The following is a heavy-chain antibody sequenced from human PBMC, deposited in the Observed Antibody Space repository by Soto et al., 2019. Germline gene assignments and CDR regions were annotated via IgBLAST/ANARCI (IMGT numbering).Heavy chain of an antibody. CDR2: IYYIGST. D-gene: IGHD1-20*01. CDR1: GGSISSSSYY. J-gene: IGHJ5*02. CDR3: ARQEITGRFFHNWFDP. V-gene: IGHV4-39*01. Sequence: PSETLSLTCSVSGGSISSSSYYWAWIRQPPGKGLEWIGSIYYIGSTYYNPSLKSRVTISVDTSTNQFSLKLSSVTAEDTHVYYCARQEITGRFFHNWFDPWGQLNLVTVS.